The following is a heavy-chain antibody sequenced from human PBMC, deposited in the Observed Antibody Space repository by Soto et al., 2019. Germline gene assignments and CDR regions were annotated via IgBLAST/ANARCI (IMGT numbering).Heavy chain of an antibody. Sequence: VGSLRLSCVASGFDFNSYSMNWVRQAPGKGLEWISYINSGSTSVFYADSVKGRFTISRDNAKNSLYLQMNSLRAEDTAVYYCTSSRSPDAYWGQGTLVTVSS. J-gene: IGHJ4*02. CDR2: INSGSTSV. CDR1: GFDFNSYS. CDR3: TSSRSPDAY. V-gene: IGHV3-48*01. D-gene: IGHD2-2*01.